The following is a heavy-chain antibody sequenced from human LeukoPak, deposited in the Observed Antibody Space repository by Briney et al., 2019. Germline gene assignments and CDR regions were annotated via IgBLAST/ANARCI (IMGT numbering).Heavy chain of an antibody. Sequence: SETLSLTCTVSGDSISSSSYYWGWIRQPPGKGLEWIGSIYNSGSTYYNPSLKSRVTISVDTSKNQFSLKLSSVTAADTAVYYCARVPYYGSGPYFDYWGQGTLVTVSS. D-gene: IGHD3-10*01. V-gene: IGHV4-39*07. CDR1: GDSISSSSYY. CDR3: ARVPYYGSGPYFDY. CDR2: IYNSGST. J-gene: IGHJ4*02.